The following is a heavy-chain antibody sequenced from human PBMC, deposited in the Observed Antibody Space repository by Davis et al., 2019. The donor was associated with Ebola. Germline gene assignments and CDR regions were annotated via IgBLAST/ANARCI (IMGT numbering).Heavy chain of an antibody. CDR3: ARDRGYSSSLYYYYYYGMDV. Sequence: ASVKVSCKASGYTFTSYYMHWVRQAPGQGLEWMGIINPSGGSTSYAQKFQGRVTMTRDTSTSTVYMELSSLRSEDTAVYYCARDRGYSSSLYYYYYYGMDVWGQGTTVTVSS. CDR1: GYTFTSYY. D-gene: IGHD6-13*01. V-gene: IGHV1-46*01. J-gene: IGHJ6*02. CDR2: INPSGGST.